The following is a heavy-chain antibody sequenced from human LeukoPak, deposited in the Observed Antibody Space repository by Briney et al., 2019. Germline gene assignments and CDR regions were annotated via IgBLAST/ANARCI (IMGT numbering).Heavy chain of an antibody. J-gene: IGHJ6*03. CDR3: ARVQSYCSSTSCYDVYYYYYMDV. CDR2: IISSGSTI. D-gene: IGHD2-2*01. V-gene: IGHV3-48*03. Sequence: GSLRLSFAASGFPFSSYEMNWVRPAPGKGLEWVSYIISSGSTIYYADSVKGRFTISRDNAKNSLYLQMNSLRAEDTAVYYCARVQSYCSSTSCYDVYYYYYMDVWGKGTTVTVSS. CDR1: GFPFSSYE.